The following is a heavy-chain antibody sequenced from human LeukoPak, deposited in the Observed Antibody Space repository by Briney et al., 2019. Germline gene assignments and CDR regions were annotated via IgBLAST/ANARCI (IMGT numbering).Heavy chain of an antibody. J-gene: IGHJ4*02. D-gene: IGHD1-14*01. CDR1: GFTFSSYE. CDR3: AAKEGTRSDFDY. V-gene: IGHV3-48*03. CDR2: ISSSGSTT. Sequence: PGGSLRLSCVASGFTFSSYEMSWARQAPGKGLEWVSYISSSGSTTHCADSAKGRFTISRDNAKNSLYLQMNSLRGEDTAVYYCAAKEGTRSDFDYWGQGTLVTVAS.